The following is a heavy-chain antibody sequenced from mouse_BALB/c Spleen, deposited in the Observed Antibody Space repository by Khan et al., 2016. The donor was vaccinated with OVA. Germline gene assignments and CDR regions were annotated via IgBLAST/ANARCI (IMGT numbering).Heavy chain of an antibody. J-gene: IGHJ3*01. CDR1: GYTFNDYA. CDR3: ERPGLRRGGWFGY. V-gene: IGHV1S137*01. Sequence: QVQLKQSGPELVRPGVSVKISCKGSGYTFNDYAMHWVKQSHAKSLEWIGVISTYSGNTNYNQKFKGKATMTVDKSSSTAYMALARLTSEASAIYSGERPGLRRGGWFGYWGQGTLVTVSA. CDR2: ISTYSGNT. D-gene: IGHD2-2*01.